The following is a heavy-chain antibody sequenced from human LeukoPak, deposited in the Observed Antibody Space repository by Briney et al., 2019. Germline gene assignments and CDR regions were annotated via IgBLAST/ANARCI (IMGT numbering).Heavy chain of an antibody. CDR1: GFTVSSDY. Sequence: GGSLRLSCAASGFTVSSDYMSWVRQAPGKGLEWVSVIYSGGSTYYADSVKGRFTISRDKSKNTVHLQMNSPRFEDTAMYYCARNWFDPWGQGTLVTVSS. CDR2: IYSGGST. CDR3: ARNWFDP. J-gene: IGHJ5*02. V-gene: IGHV3-53*05.